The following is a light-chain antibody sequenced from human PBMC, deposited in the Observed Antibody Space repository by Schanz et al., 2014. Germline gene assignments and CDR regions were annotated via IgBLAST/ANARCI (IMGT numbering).Light chain of an antibody. Sequence: EIVLTQSPVTLSVSPGERATLSCRASQIVRDNHLAWYQQKPGQPPRLLIYGASSRATGIPARFSGSGSGTEFTLTISSLQSEDFAVYYCQQYKNWPWTFGQGTNVEIK. CDR1: QIVRDNH. CDR3: QQYKNWPWT. V-gene: IGKV3D-15*01. J-gene: IGKJ1*01. CDR2: GAS.